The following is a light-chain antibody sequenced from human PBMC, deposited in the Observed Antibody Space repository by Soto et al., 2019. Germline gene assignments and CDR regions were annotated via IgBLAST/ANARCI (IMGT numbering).Light chain of an antibody. CDR1: TSDVGDYNY. J-gene: IGLJ3*02. V-gene: IGLV2-14*01. CDR3: ASWDDSLNGGV. CDR2: EVS. Sequence: QSALTQPASISGSPGQSISISCTGTTSDVGDYNYVSWYQQHPGKAPKLMIYEVSYRPSGVPDRFSGPRSGTSASLAISGLQAEDEADYYCASWDDSLNGGVFGGGTKLTVL.